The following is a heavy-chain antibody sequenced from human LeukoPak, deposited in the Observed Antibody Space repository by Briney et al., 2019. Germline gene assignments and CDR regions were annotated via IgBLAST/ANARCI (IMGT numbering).Heavy chain of an antibody. CDR1: GFPVRSSY. J-gene: IGHJ4*01. D-gene: IGHD6-6*01. V-gene: IGHV3-53*01. Sequence: GGSLRLSCAASGFPVRSSYMSWVRQAAGKGVEGVAGIYRGGSAYFAESVKGRFTLSRGNSKHTLYLQMNSLRADDTAVYYCTRVSPSIAAFGYWGHGALVTVSS. CDR2: IYRGGSA. CDR3: TRVSPSIAAFGY.